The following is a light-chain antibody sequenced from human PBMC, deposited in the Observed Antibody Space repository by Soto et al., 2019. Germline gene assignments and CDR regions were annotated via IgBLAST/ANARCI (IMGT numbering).Light chain of an antibody. CDR2: KAS. CDR3: HQYNSYSQT. J-gene: IGKJ1*01. Sequence: DIQMTQSPSPLPASVGARVTITCRASQSISSCLAWYQQKPGKAPKLLIYKASSLESGVPSRFSGSGSGTEFTLTISSLQPDDFATYYCHQYNSYSQTFGQGTKVEIK. CDR1: QSISSC. V-gene: IGKV1-5*03.